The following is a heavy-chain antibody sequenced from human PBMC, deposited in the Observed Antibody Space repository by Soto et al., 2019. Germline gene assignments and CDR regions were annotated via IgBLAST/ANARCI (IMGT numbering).Heavy chain of an antibody. Sequence: QVQLQESGPGLVKPSETLSLTCTVSGGSISSYYWSWVRQPPGKGLEWIGKIYYSGSTNYNPSLKSRVTISLDTSKHQCSLKLSSVTAADTAVYYCARDRTVIAVAGTQLHYYGMDVWGQGTTVTVSS. CDR3: ARDRTVIAVAGTQLHYYGMDV. D-gene: IGHD6-19*01. J-gene: IGHJ6*02. V-gene: IGHV4-59*01. CDR1: GGSISSYY. CDR2: IYYSGST.